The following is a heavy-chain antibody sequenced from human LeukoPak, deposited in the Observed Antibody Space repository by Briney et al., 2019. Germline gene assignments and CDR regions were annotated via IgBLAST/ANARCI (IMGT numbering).Heavy chain of an antibody. CDR3: ARAPRYCSGGSCYGPRFDY. V-gene: IGHV3-7*03. CDR1: GFTFSSYW. D-gene: IGHD2-15*01. J-gene: IGHJ4*02. Sequence: GGSLRLSCAASGFTFSSYWMSWVRQAPGKRLERVANIKQDGSEKYYVDSVKGRFTISRDNAKNSLYLQMNSLRAEDTAVYYCARAPRYCSGGSCYGPRFDYWGQGTLVTVSS. CDR2: IKQDGSEK.